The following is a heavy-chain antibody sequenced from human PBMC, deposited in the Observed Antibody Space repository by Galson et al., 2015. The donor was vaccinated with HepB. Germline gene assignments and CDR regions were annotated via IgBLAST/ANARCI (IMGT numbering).Heavy chain of an antibody. CDR1: GFTFSSYG. CDR2: IWYDGSNK. D-gene: IGHD2-2*01. CDR3: ARELQLLSFDY. Sequence: SLRLSCAASGFTFSSYGMHWVRQAPGKGLEWVAVIWYDGSNKYYADSVKGRFTISRDNSKNTLYLQMNSLRAEDTAVYYCARELQLLSFDYWGQGTLVTVSS. J-gene: IGHJ4*02. V-gene: IGHV3-33*01.